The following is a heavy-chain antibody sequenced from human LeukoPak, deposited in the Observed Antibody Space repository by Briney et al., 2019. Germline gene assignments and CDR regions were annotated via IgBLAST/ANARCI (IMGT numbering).Heavy chain of an antibody. J-gene: IGHJ2*01. CDR3: ARDSSGYYFFDWYFDL. D-gene: IGHD3-22*01. Sequence: PSETLSLPCTVSGGSIRSYCWSWIRQPAGKGLEWIGRMDPSGNSNYKPSLKSRVTMSADTSKNQFSLNLSSVTAADTAVYYCARDSSGYYFFDWYFDLWGRGTLVTVSS. CDR1: GGSIRSYC. CDR2: MDPSGNS. V-gene: IGHV4-4*07.